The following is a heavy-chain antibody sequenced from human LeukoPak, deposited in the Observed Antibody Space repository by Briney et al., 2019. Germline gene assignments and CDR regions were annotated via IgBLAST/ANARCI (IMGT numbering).Heavy chain of an antibody. CDR1: GGSFSGYY. D-gene: IGHD5-24*01. CDR2: INHSGST. Sequence: SETLSLTCAVYGGSFSGYYWSWIRQPPGKGLEWIGEINHSGSTNYNPSLKSRVTISVDTSKNQFSLKLSSVTAADTAVYYCAAREMATIQGNWFDPWGQGTLVTVSS. J-gene: IGHJ5*02. CDR3: AAREMATIQGNWFDP. V-gene: IGHV4-34*09.